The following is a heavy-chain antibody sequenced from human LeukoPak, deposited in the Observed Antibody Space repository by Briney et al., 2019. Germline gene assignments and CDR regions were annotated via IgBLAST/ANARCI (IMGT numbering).Heavy chain of an antibody. V-gene: IGHV1-2*02. D-gene: IGHD6-13*01. CDR3: ARGESSSWSLYYYYGMDV. CDR1: GYTFTDYY. J-gene: IGHJ6*02. Sequence: ASVKVSCKASGYTFTDYYIHWVRQAPGQGLEWMGWIHPNSGDTKYAQNFQGRVTMTRDTSIDTAYMEMSSLKSEDTAVYYCARGESSSWSLYYYYGMDVWGQGTTVTVSS. CDR2: IHPNSGDT.